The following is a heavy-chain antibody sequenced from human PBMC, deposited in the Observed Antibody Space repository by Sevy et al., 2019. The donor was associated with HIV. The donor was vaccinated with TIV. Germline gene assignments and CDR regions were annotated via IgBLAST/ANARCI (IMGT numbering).Heavy chain of an antibody. CDR3: ARDHIVVVPAALPYYYYGMDV. D-gene: IGHD2-2*01. CDR2: INPNSGGT. Sequence: ASVKVSCKASGYTFTGYYMHWVRQAPGQGLEWMGWINPNSGGTNYAQKFQGRVTMTRDTSISTAYMELSRLRSDDTAVYYCARDHIVVVPAALPYYYYGMDVWGQGTTVTVSS. CDR1: GYTFTGYY. J-gene: IGHJ6*02. V-gene: IGHV1-2*02.